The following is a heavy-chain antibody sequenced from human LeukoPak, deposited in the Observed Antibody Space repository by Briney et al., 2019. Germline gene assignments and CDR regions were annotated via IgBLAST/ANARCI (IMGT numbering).Heavy chain of an antibody. J-gene: IGHJ4*02. V-gene: IGHV3-23*01. D-gene: IGHD5-18*01. CDR2: ISGSGGST. Sequence: GGSLRLSCAASGFAFSSYAMSWVRQAPGKGLEWVSAISGSGGSTYYADSVKGRFTISRDNSKDTLYLQMNSLRAEDTAVYYCAKESGYSYGFFDYWGQGTLVTVSS. CDR1: GFAFSSYA. CDR3: AKESGYSYGFFDY.